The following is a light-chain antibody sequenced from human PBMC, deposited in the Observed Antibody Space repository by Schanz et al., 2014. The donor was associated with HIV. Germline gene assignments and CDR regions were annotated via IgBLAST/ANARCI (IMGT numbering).Light chain of an antibody. V-gene: IGLV1-40*01. Sequence: QSVLTQPPSVSGAPGQRVTISCAGSSSNIGAGYDVHWYHHLPGSAPKLLISGNNNRPSGVPDRFSGSKSGTSATLGIAGLQSGDEADYYCATWDTTLSAVVFGGGTKLTVL. CDR2: GNN. CDR1: SSNIGAGYD. CDR3: ATWDTTLSAVV. J-gene: IGLJ2*01.